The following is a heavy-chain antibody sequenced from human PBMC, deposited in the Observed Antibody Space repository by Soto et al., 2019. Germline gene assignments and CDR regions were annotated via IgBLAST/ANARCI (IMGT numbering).Heavy chain of an antibody. CDR2: IYSGGST. Sequence: GGSLRLSCAASGFTVNNNYMSWVRQPPGKGLEWVSLIYSGGSTYYADSVKVRFTISRDNSKNTLYLQMNSLRAEDTAVYYCARQTDAFDIWGQGTMVTVSS. J-gene: IGHJ3*02. V-gene: IGHV3-66*04. CDR3: ARQTDAFDI. CDR1: GFTVNNNY.